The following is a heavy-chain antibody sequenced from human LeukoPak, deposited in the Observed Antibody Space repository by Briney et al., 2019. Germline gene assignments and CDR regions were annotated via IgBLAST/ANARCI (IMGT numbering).Heavy chain of an antibody. CDR3: ARDADESAQWFDY. D-gene: IGHD6-19*01. CDR2: IIPIFGTA. CDR1: GGTFSSYA. J-gene: IGHJ4*02. Sequence: SVKVSCKASGGTFSSYAISWVRQAPGQWLEWMGGIIPIFGTANYAQKLQGRVTMTTDTSTNTAYMELRNLRSDDTAVYYCARDADESAQWFDYWGQGTLVTVSS. V-gene: IGHV1-69*05.